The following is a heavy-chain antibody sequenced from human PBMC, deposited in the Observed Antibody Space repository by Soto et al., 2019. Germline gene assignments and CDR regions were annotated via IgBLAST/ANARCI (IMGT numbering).Heavy chain of an antibody. J-gene: IGHJ4*02. CDR2: ISAYNGNT. V-gene: IGHV1-18*01. D-gene: IGHD6-19*01. CDR1: GYTFTIYG. CDR3: ARVEQQWLATTYYFDY. Sequence: ASLKVSCKASGYTFTIYGISWVRQAPGQGLEWMGWISAYNGNTNYAQKLQGRVTMTTDTSTSTAYMELRSLRSDDTAVYYCARVEQQWLATTYYFDYWGQGTLVTVSS.